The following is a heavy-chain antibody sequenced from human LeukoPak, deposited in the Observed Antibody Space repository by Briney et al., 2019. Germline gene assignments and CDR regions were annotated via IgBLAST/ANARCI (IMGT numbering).Heavy chain of an antibody. D-gene: IGHD5-12*01. CDR1: GYSFTSYW. J-gene: IGHJ4*02. V-gene: IGHV5-51*01. CDR3: ARRERGYDYSSDYFDY. CDR2: IYPGDSDT. Sequence: GESLKISCKGSGYSFTSYWIGWVRQMPGKGLEWMGIIYPGDSDTRYSPSFQGQVTISADKSISTAYLQWSSLKASDTAMYYCARRERGYDYSSDYFDYWGQGTLVTVSS.